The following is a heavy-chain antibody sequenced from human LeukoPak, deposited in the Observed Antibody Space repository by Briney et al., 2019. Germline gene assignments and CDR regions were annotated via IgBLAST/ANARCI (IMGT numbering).Heavy chain of an antibody. J-gene: IGHJ5*02. CDR3: AAAAYRFDP. V-gene: IGHV4-34*01. CDR2: INHSGST. Sequence: SETLSLTCAVYGGSFSGYYWSWIRQPPGKGREWIGEINHSGSTNYNPSLKSRVTISVDTSKNQFSLKLSSVTAADTAVYYCAAAAYRFDPWGQGTLVTVSS. D-gene: IGHD6-13*01. CDR1: GGSFSGYY.